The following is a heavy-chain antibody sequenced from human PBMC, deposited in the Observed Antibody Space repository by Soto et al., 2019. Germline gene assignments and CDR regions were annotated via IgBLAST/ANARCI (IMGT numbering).Heavy chain of an antibody. CDR3: AALPFIYCGGDCYTDY. CDR2: IVVGSGNT. CDR1: GFTFTSSA. J-gene: IGHJ4*02. Sequence: SVKVSCKASGFTFTSSAVQWVRQARGQRLEWIGWIVVGSGNTNYAQKFQERVTITRDMSTSTAYMELSSLRSEDTAVYYCAALPFIYCGGDCYTDYWGQGTLVTVSS. D-gene: IGHD2-21*02. V-gene: IGHV1-58*01.